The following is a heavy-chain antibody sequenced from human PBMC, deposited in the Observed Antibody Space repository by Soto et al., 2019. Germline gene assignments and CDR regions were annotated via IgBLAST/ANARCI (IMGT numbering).Heavy chain of an antibody. V-gene: IGHV3-20*04. CDR3: ARCSRTRCYIMASFDY. CDR2: INWNGRST. Sequence: EVQLVESGGGVVRPGGSLRLSCAASGFTFDDYAMSWVRQAPGEGLEWVAGINWNGRSTTYADSLKGRFTISRDNAKHSLHLQINSLRVEDTALYFCARCSRTRCYIMASFDYWGQGTLVTVSS. D-gene: IGHD2-2*02. CDR1: GFTFDDYA. J-gene: IGHJ4*02.